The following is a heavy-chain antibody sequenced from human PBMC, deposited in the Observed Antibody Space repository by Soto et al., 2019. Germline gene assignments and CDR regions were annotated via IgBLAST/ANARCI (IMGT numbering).Heavy chain of an antibody. V-gene: IGHV3-23*01. J-gene: IGHJ4*02. CDR2: ITGGGGAT. CDR3: VKGSGSARTYYFDY. D-gene: IGHD2-2*01. CDR1: GFTFSSSA. Sequence: PGGSLRLSCAASGFTFSSSAMSWVRRAPGEGLEWVSAITGGGGATYYADSVKGRFTVSRDNSKNTLYLQMNSLRAEDTAVYSCVKGSGSARTYYFDYWGQGTLVTVSS.